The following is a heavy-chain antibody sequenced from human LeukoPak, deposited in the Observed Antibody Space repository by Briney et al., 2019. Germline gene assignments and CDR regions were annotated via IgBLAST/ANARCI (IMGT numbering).Heavy chain of an antibody. CDR3: ARDSSGYPYPAFYY. J-gene: IGHJ4*02. Sequence: GGSLRLSCAASGFAFNTYSMNWVRQAPGKGLEWVSSITSSSTTIYYADPVKGRFTISRDNAKNSLYLQMNSLRDEDTAVYYCARDSSGYPYPAFYYWGQGTLVTVSS. V-gene: IGHV3-48*02. CDR1: GFAFNTYS. CDR2: ITSSSTTI. D-gene: IGHD3-22*01.